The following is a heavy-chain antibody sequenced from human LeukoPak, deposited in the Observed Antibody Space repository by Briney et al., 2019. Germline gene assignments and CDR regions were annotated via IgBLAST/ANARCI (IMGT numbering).Heavy chain of an antibody. Sequence: PSETLSLTCTVSGGSISSYYWSWIRQRPGKGLEWIGYIYYSGSTNYNPSLKSRVTISVDTSKNQFSLKLSSVTAADTAVYYCATSREGATDYWGQGTLVTVSS. J-gene: IGHJ4*02. D-gene: IGHD1-26*01. CDR2: IYYSGST. V-gene: IGHV4-59*01. CDR3: ATSREGATDY. CDR1: GGSISSYY.